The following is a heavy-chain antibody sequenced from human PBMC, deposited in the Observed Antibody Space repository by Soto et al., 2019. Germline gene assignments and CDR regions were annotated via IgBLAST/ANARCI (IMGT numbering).Heavy chain of an antibody. Sequence: EVQLLESGGGLVQPGGSLRLSCAASGFTFSSYAMSWVRQAPGKGLEWVSAISGSGGSTYYADSVKGRFTISRDNSKNTLYLQMNSLRAEDTAVYYCAKDSLRAPDMVRGALTYGMDVWGQGTTVTVSS. CDR2: ISGSGGST. CDR1: GFTFSSYA. D-gene: IGHD3-10*01. V-gene: IGHV3-23*01. CDR3: AKDSLRAPDMVRGALTYGMDV. J-gene: IGHJ6*02.